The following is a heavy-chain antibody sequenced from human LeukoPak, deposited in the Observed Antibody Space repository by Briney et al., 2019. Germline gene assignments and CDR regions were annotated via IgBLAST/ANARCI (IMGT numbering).Heavy chain of an antibody. CDR1: GLTFSNAW. V-gene: IGHV3-15*01. Sequence: GGSLRLSRGTSGLTFSNAWMSWVRQGPGKGLEWVGRIKSKAHGGTTDYAAAVKGRFTISRDDSKNTLYLQMNSLKSEDTAVYYCAHFGTAEYFQDWGQGTLVTVSS. CDR3: AHFGTAEYFQD. J-gene: IGHJ1*01. D-gene: IGHD3-10*01. CDR2: IKSKAHGGTT.